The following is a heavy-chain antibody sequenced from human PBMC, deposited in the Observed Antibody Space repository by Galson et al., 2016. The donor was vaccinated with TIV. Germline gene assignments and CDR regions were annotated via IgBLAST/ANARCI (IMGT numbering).Heavy chain of an antibody. Sequence: TLSLTCAVSGDSIRSGVYSWSWIRQPPGKGLEWIGYIYHSGNTYYNPSLKSRVTISVDRSRNQFSLKLSSVTAADTAVYYCARFSSSWYDAFDIWGQGTMVTVSS. CDR1: GDSIRSGVYS. CDR3: ARFSSSWYDAFDI. V-gene: IGHV4-30-2*01. D-gene: IGHD6-13*01. J-gene: IGHJ3*02. CDR2: IYHSGNT.